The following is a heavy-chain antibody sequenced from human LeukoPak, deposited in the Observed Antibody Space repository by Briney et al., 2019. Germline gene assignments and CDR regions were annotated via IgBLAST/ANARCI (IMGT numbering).Heavy chain of an antibody. J-gene: IGHJ3*02. CDR3: AREGGPGVVVPAAKSEAFDI. D-gene: IGHD2-2*01. CDR2: IIPIFGTA. CDR1: GGTFSSYA. V-gene: IGHV1-69*06. Sequence: GSSVKVSCKASGGTFSSYAISWVRQAPGQGLEWMGGIIPIFGTANYAQKVQGRVTITADKSTSTASMELSSLRSEDTAVYYCAREGGPGVVVPAAKSEAFDIWGQGTMVTVSS.